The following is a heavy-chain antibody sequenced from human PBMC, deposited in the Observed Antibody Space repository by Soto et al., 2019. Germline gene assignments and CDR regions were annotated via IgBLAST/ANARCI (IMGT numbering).Heavy chain of an antibody. CDR1: GFTFSSYF. CDR2: INGGGGGT. CDR3: AKEQRAGAADY. V-gene: IGHV3-23*01. Sequence: EVQILESGGGLVQPGGSLRLSCAASGFTFSSYFMTWVRQAPGRGLEWVASINGGGGGTYYADSVKGRFTISRDNSIDTLYLQMNSLRAEDTAVYYCAKEQRAGAADYWGQGTMVTVSS. D-gene: IGHD6-25*01. J-gene: IGHJ4*02.